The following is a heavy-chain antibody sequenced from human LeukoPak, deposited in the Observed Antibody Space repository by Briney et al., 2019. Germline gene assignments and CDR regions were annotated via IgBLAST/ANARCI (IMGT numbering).Heavy chain of an antibody. Sequence: GGSLRLSCAASGFTFNNYAMNWVRQAPGKGLEWDSSISGGGETTYYADSAKGRFTISRDNSQNTLYLQMNSLRAEDTAVYYCARDYADYVGYFVFDYWGQGTLVTVSS. J-gene: IGHJ4*02. CDR3: ARDYADYVGYFVFDY. D-gene: IGHD4-17*01. CDR1: GFTFNNYA. V-gene: IGHV3-23*01. CDR2: ISGGGETT.